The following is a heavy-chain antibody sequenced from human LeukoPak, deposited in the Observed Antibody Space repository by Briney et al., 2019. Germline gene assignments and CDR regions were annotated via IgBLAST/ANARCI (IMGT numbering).Heavy chain of an antibody. V-gene: IGHV4-59*01. CDR3: ARDKRHSYGRYFDH. CDR2: MQSSGNS. J-gene: IGHJ4*02. D-gene: IGHD5-18*01. Sequence: SETLSLTCSVSGDSISTYHWNWIRKPPGKGLEWIAFMQSSGNSNYNPSLKSRVTMFVDTSKNQFVLNLRSVTAADTAVYYCARDKRHSYGRYFDHWGQGMLVTVSS. CDR1: GDSISTYH.